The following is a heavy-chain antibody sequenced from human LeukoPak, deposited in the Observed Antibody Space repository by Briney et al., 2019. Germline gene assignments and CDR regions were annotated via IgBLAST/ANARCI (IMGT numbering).Heavy chain of an antibody. D-gene: IGHD7-27*01. Sequence: GESLKISCKGSGYSFTSYWIGWVRQMPGKGLEWMGIIYPGDSDTRYSPSFQGQVTISADKSISTAYLQWSSLKASDTAMYYCARRMGKGPGDKNAFDIWGQGTMVTVSS. V-gene: IGHV5-51*01. CDR2: IYPGDSDT. CDR1: GYSFTSYW. CDR3: ARRMGKGPGDKNAFDI. J-gene: IGHJ3*02.